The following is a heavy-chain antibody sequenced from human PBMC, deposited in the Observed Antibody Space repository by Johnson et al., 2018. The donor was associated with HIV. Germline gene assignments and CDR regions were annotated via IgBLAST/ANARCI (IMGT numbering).Heavy chain of an antibody. J-gene: IGHJ3*02. CDR3: ARDLVGSPRAFDI. V-gene: IGHV3-20*04. CDR1: GFTFDDYA. Sequence: VQLGESGGGVVQPGRSLRLSCAASGFTFDDYALSWVRQLPGKGLEWVSGISWNGGSTAYADSVKGRFTISRDNAKNSLYLQMHSLRVEDTASYYCARDLVGSPRAFDIWGQGTMVTISS. D-gene: IGHD2-8*02. CDR2: ISWNGGST.